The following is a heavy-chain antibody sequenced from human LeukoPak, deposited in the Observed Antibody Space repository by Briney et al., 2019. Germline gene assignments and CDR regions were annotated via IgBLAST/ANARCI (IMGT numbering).Heavy chain of an antibody. CDR1: GAFIISSNYY. J-gene: IGHJ4*02. Sequence: SETLSLTCNVSGAFIISSNYYWAWIRQPPGKGLEWIGNIYSSGSTQYTPALKSRVTISADMSKNQFFLKLTSATAADTAVYYCARTLVYYGSGSYYNQYFDYWGQGTLVTVSS. V-gene: IGHV4-39*01. CDR2: IYSSGST. CDR3: ARTLVYYGSGSYYNQYFDY. D-gene: IGHD3-10*01.